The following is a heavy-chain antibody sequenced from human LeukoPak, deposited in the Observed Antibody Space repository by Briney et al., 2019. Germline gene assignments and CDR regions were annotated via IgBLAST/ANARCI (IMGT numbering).Heavy chain of an antibody. J-gene: IGHJ6*03. V-gene: IGHV4-59*11. Sequence: SETLSLTCTVSGGSISSHYWSWIRQPPGKGLEWIGYIYYSRSTNYNPSLKSRFTISVDTSKNQFSLKLSSVTAADPAVYYCARGGCSGGSCYVFYMDVWGKGTTVTVSS. CDR1: GGSISSHY. CDR2: IYYSRST. CDR3: ARGGCSGGSCYVFYMDV. D-gene: IGHD2-15*01.